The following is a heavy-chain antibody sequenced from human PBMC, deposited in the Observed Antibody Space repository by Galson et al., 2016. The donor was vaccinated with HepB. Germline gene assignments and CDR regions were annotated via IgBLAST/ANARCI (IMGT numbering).Heavy chain of an antibody. V-gene: IGHV2-5*02. CDR1: GFSLSTTGEA. Sequence: PALVKPTQTLTLTCSFSGFSLSTTGEAVGWIRLPPGKALEWLALIHWDNIKLYSPSLSRRLTIIKNTSRNQVVLSIDNMHPEDTGTYYCAHRRRGDNIWYTFDSWGQGAPVTVSS. D-gene: IGHD6-13*01. J-gene: IGHJ4*02. CDR3: AHRRRGDNIWYTFDS. CDR2: IHWDNIK.